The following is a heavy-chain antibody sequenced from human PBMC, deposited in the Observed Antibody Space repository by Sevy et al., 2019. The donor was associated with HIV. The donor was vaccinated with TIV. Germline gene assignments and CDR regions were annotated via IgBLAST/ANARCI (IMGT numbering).Heavy chain of an antibody. J-gene: IGHJ6*03. Sequence: GGSLRLSCAASGFTFSSYDMSWVRQAPGKGLEWVSAISGSGGSTYYADSVKGRFTISRDNSKNTLYLQMNSLRAEDTAVYYCAKGVLWFGEFNYYYMDVWGKGTTVTVSS. V-gene: IGHV3-23*01. CDR2: ISGSGGST. CDR1: GFTFSSYD. D-gene: IGHD3-10*01. CDR3: AKGVLWFGEFNYYYMDV.